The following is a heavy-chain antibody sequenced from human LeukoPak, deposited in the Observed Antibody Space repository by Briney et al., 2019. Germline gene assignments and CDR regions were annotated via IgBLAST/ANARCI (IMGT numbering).Heavy chain of an antibody. CDR3: ARETDYGGNSVFFDY. CDR1: GGSISSYY. V-gene: IGHV4-59*06. CDR2: IYYSGST. D-gene: IGHD4-17*01. Sequence: SETLSLTCTVSGGSISSYYWSWIRQHPGKGLEWIGYIYYSGSTYYNPSLKSRVTISVDTSKNQFSLKLSSVTAADTAVYYCARETDYGGNSVFFDYWGQGTLVIVSS. J-gene: IGHJ4*02.